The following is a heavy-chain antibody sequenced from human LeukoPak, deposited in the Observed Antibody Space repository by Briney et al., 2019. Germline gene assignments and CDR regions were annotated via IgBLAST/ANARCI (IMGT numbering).Heavy chain of an antibody. Sequence: PSETLSLTCAVYGGSFSGYYWTWIRQPPEKGLEWIGESNHSGSTNYNPSLNSRVTISVDTSKNQFSLKLSSVTAADTAVYYCAREGQDVDIVATISRRLGAFDIWGQGTMFTVSS. J-gene: IGHJ3*02. CDR3: AREGQDVDIVATISRRLGAFDI. CDR2: SNHSGST. V-gene: IGHV4-34*01. CDR1: GGSFSGYY. D-gene: IGHD5-12*01.